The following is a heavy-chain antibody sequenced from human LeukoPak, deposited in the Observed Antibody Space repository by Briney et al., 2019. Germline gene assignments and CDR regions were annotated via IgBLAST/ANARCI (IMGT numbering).Heavy chain of an antibody. J-gene: IGHJ4*02. V-gene: IGHV6-1*01. D-gene: IGHD5-24*01. CDR1: GDSVSSDSVA. CDR2: TYYMSKWYN. Sequence: SQTLSLTCAISGDSVSSDSVAWNWIRQSPSRGLEWLGRTYYMSKWYNHYAVSVKSRIAINPDTSKNQFSLKLTSVTAADTAVYYCARLYLPATRFDYWGQGTLVTVSS. CDR3: ARLYLPATRFDY.